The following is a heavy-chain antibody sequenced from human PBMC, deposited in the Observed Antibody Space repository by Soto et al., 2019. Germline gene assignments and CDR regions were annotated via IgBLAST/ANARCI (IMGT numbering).Heavy chain of an antibody. CDR1: GFTFSSYG. CDR3: AKDEVAADYYFDY. D-gene: IGHD2-15*01. J-gene: IGHJ4*02. V-gene: IGHV3-30*18. Sequence: GGSLRLSCAASGFTFSSYGMHWVRQAPGKGLEWVAVISYDGSNKYYADSVKGRFTISRDNSKNTLYLQMNSLRAEDTAVYYCAKDEVAADYYFDYWGQGTLVTVSS. CDR2: ISYDGSNK.